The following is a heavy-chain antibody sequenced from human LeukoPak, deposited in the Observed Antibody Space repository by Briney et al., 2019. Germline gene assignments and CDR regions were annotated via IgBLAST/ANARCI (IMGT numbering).Heavy chain of an antibody. Sequence: GGSLRLSCAVSGFSVSGYWMTWVRQAPGKGLEWVANIKQDGSEKNYVDSVKGRFTISRDNAENSLFLQMNSLRVEDTAVYYCARGGVAAAVLDYWGQGTLVTVSS. D-gene: IGHD6-13*01. V-gene: IGHV3-7*03. CDR1: GFSVSGYW. CDR2: IKQDGSEK. J-gene: IGHJ4*02. CDR3: ARGGVAAAVLDY.